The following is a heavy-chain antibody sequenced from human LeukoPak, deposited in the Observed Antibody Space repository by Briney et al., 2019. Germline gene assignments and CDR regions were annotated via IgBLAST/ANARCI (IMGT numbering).Heavy chain of an antibody. J-gene: IGHJ4*02. D-gene: IGHD6-13*01. Sequence: PGRSLRLSCAASGFTFDDYAMHWVRQAPGKGLEWVSGISWNSGSIGYADSVKGRFTISRDNAKNSLYLQMNSLRAEDTALYYCAKSRIAAAGRTEFGFDYWGQGTLVTVSS. CDR3: AKSRIAAAGRTEFGFDY. V-gene: IGHV3-9*01. CDR1: GFTFDDYA. CDR2: ISWNSGSI.